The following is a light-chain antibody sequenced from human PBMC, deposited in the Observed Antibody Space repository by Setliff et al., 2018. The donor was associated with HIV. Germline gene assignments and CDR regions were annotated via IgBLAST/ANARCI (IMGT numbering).Light chain of an antibody. CDR2: RNN. Sequence: QSVLTQPPSASGTPGQRVTISCSGNTSNIGFNYVYWYQQLPGTAPKVLMYRNNQRPSGVPDRFSGSKSGTSASLAITGLQAEDEADYYCQSYDSSLSGSYVFGTGTKVTVL. CDR1: TSNIGFNY. V-gene: IGLV1-47*01. CDR3: QSYDSSLSGSYV. J-gene: IGLJ1*01.